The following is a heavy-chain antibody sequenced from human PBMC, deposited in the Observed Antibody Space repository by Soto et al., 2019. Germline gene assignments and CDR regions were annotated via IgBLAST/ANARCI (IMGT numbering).Heavy chain of an antibody. J-gene: IGHJ6*02. CDR1: GYTFTGYY. V-gene: IGHV1-2*02. CDR3: ARDQGYDFWSGYYYYYYYGMDV. D-gene: IGHD3-3*01. Sequence: ASVKVSCKASGYTFTGYYMHWVRQAPGQGLEWMGWINPNSGGTNYAQKFQGRVTMTRDTSISTAYMELSRLRSDDTAVYYCARDQGYDFWSGYYYYYYYGMDVWGQGTLVTVSS. CDR2: INPNSGGT.